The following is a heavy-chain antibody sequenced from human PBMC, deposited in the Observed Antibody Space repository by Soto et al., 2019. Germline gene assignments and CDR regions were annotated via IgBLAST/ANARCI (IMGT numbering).Heavy chain of an antibody. D-gene: IGHD6-19*01. J-gene: IGHJ4*02. V-gene: IGHV3-23*01. CDR2: ISGSGGST. CDR1: GFTFSSYA. Sequence: GGSLRLSCAASGFTFSSYAMSWVRQAPGKGLEWVSAISGSGGSTYYAASLKGRFTISRDNAKNSLYLQMNSLRDEDTAVYYCARDGPNKKAGAVPNGRVDYWGQGTLVTVSS. CDR3: ARDGPNKKAGAVPNGRVDY.